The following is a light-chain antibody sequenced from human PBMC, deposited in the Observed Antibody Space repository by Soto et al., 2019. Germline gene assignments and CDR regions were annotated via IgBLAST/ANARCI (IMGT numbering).Light chain of an antibody. V-gene: IGKV1-39*01. CDR3: HQSYSSPRA. CDR2: AAS. J-gene: IGKJ1*01. CDR1: ESISLY. Sequence: DLQMTQSPSSLSASVGARVTITCRASESISLYLTWYQQKSGKAPKLLIYAASSLQGGVPARFSGSGSGTEFTLSISNLQPEDSATYYCHQSYSSPRAFGQGTRVES.